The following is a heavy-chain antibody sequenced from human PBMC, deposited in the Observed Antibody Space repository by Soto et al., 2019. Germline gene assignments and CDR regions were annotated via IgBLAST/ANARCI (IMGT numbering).Heavy chain of an antibody. Sequence: GGSLRLSCAASGFTFDDYAMHWVRQAPGKGLEWVSGISWNSGSIGYADSVNGRFTISRDNAKNSLYLQMNSLRAEDTALYYCAKVSGYCSSTSCNDAFDIWGQGTMVTVSS. CDR1: GFTFDDYA. J-gene: IGHJ3*02. CDR2: ISWNSGSI. D-gene: IGHD2-2*01. CDR3: AKVSGYCSSTSCNDAFDI. V-gene: IGHV3-9*01.